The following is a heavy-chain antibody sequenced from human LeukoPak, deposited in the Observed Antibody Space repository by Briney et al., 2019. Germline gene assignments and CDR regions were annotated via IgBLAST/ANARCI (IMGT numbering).Heavy chain of an antibody. CDR1: GGSVTNDDYF. V-gene: IGHV4-30-4*01. Sequence: SETLSLTCTVSGGSVTNDDYFWSWTRQPPGEGLEWIGYIYHSAGTYYNPSLKSRVTMSIDTSRNQFSLKLSSVTAADTAVYSCARGVRHSESYLAEYWGQGALVTVSS. D-gene: IGHD1-26*01. J-gene: IGHJ4*02. CDR2: IYHSAGT. CDR3: ARGVRHSESYLAEY.